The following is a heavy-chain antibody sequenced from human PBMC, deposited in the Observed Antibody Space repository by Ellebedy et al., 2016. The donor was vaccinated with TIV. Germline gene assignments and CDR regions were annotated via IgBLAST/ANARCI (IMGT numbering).Heavy chain of an antibody. J-gene: IGHJ6*03. CDR3: ARYTAYHIDF. CDR1: GFNFNTSW. Sequence: GESLKISCTAPGFNFNTSWLSWVRQAPGKGLEWVAKINEDGSKKTYVDSVKGRFTISRDNAKNSLFLQIDSLRAGDTALFYCARYTAYHIDFWGQGITVTVSS. CDR2: INEDGSKK. V-gene: IGHV3-7*01. D-gene: IGHD1-1*01.